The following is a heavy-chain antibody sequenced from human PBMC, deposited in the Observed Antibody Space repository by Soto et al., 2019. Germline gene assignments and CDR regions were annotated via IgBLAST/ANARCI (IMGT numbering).Heavy chain of an antibody. CDR3: ARETYGDFGY. J-gene: IGHJ4*02. D-gene: IGHD2-21*01. CDR1: VYTFSNNA. Sequence: QVQLVQSGAEVKKPGASVKVSCKASVYTFSNNAITWVRQAPGQGLEWMGWFNPYNDDTKYAQKFQGRVTMTTDTSTSTVYMELRSLRSDDTDVYYCARETYGDFGYWGQGTMVTVSS. V-gene: IGHV1-18*01. CDR2: FNPYNDDT.